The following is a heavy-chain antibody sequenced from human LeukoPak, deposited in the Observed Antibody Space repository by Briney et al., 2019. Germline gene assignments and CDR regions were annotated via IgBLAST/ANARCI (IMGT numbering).Heavy chain of an antibody. CDR3: ARGGSSSWYWFDY. J-gene: IGHJ4*02. CDR1: GVSISSSSYY. V-gene: IGHV4-39*07. D-gene: IGHD6-13*01. CDR2: IYYSGST. Sequence: SETLSLTCTVSGVSISSSSYYWGWIRQPPGKGLEWIGSIYYSGSTYYNPSLKSRVTISVDTSKNQLSLKLSSVTAADTAVYYCARGGSSSWYWFDYWGQGTLVAVSS.